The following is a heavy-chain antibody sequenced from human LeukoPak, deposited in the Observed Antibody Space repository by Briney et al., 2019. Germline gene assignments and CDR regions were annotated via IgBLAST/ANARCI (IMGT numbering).Heavy chain of an antibody. D-gene: IGHD5-24*01. CDR2: IYYSGTT. J-gene: IGHJ4*02. CDR1: GASISNYY. CDR3: ARTTDGYNYDF. V-gene: IGHV4-59*01. Sequence: PSETLSLTCTVSGASISNYYWSWIRQPPGMGLEWIGYIYYSGTTIYNPSLKSRVTLSVDTKSQYSLRLSSVTAADTAMYYCARTTDGYNYDFWGQGTLVTVSS.